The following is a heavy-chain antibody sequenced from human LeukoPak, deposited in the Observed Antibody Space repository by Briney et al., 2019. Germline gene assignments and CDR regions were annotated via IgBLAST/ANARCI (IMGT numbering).Heavy chain of an antibody. D-gene: IGHD1-1*01. V-gene: IGHV4-59*01. J-gene: IGHJ4*02. CDR2: MHYSGDS. CDR1: GNSISSFF. Sequence: SETLSLTCTVSGNSISSFFWSWIRRPPGKGLEWIGSMHYSGDSKYNPSLRSRVSLSIDTTKQQFSLRLSSVTAADTAVYYCARDLELERNRWNYFESWGQGALVTVSS. CDR3: ARDLELERNRWNYFES.